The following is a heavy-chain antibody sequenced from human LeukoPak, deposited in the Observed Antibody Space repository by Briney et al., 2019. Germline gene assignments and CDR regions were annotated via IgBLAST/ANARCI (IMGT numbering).Heavy chain of an antibody. Sequence: ASVKVSCKASGYTFTSYGISWVRQAPGQGLEWMGWISAYNGNTDYAQKLQGRVTMTTDTSTSTAYMELRSLRSDDTAVYYCATGSYGSGSYYNVGFDYWGQGTLVTVSS. J-gene: IGHJ4*02. CDR2: ISAYNGNT. D-gene: IGHD3-10*01. V-gene: IGHV1-18*01. CDR1: GYTFTSYG. CDR3: ATGSYGSGSYYNVGFDY.